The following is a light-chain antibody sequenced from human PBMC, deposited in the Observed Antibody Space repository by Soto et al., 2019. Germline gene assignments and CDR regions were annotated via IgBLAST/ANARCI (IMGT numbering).Light chain of an antibody. CDR1: QSVSRH. CDR3: QQYNNWAT. J-gene: IGKJ1*01. V-gene: IGKV3-15*01. CDR2: GAS. Sequence: EIVMTQSPATLSVSPGERATLSCRASQSVSRHLDWYQHKPGQAPRLLIYGASTRATGIPARFSGSGSGTEFTLTISSLQSEDFAVYYCQQYNNWATFGQGTKVEIK.